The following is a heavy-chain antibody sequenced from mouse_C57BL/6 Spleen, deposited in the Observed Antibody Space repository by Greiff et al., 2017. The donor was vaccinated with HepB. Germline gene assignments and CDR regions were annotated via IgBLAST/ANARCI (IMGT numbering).Heavy chain of an antibody. V-gene: IGHV1-82*01. J-gene: IGHJ3*01. CDR1: GYAFSSSW. CDR2: IYPGDGDT. D-gene: IGHD2-4*01. Sequence: QVQLQQSGPELVKPGASVKISCKASGYAFSSSWMNWVKQRPGKGLEWIGRIYPGDGDTNYNGKFKGKATLTADKSSSTAYMQLSSLTSEDSAVYFCARLIVYYDYDGFAYWGQGTLVTVSA. CDR3: ARLIVYYDYDGFAY.